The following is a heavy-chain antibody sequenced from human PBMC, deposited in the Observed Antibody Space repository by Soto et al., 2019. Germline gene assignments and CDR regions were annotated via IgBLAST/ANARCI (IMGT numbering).Heavy chain of an antibody. CDR2: VYYTGGT. Sequence: QVQVQQSGPRLVKPSETLSLTCTVSSGPTRSHNWGWIRQSPGRGLEWIGYVYYTGGTSYNHSLNSRVTISADTSTNHISLTLSSVTAADTAIYYCVRQGIDYLHGLVDVWGQGTAVSVSS. CDR3: VRQGIDYLHGLVDV. D-gene: IGHD1-26*01. V-gene: IGHV4-59*08. J-gene: IGHJ6*02. CDR1: SGPTRSHN.